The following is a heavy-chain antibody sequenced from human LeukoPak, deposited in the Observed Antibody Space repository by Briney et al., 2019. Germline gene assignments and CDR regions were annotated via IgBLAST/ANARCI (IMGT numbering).Heavy chain of an antibody. J-gene: IGHJ6*03. CDR3: AKDNSTYYYDSSGYPIHYYYYYMDV. CDR2: IRYDGSNK. Sequence: GGSLRLSCAASGFTFSSYGMHWVRQAPGKGLEWVAFIRYDGSNKYYADSVKGRFTISRDNSKNTLYLQMNSLRAEDTAVYYCAKDNSTYYYDSSGYPIHYYYYYMDVWGKGTTVTVSS. V-gene: IGHV3-30*02. CDR1: GFTFSSYG. D-gene: IGHD3-22*01.